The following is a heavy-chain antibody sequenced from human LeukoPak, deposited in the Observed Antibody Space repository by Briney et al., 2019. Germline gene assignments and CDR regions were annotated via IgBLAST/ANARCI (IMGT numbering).Heavy chain of an antibody. J-gene: IGHJ4*02. Sequence: SETLSLPCTVSGGSPINYFRSWIRQPAGRGLEWIGHIYTSGTTHYNPSLKNRVTISLDASKSQFSLQLNSVTAADSAVYYCARAEGSGSGAYTLDYWGQGILVTVSS. CDR1: GGSPINYF. CDR2: IYTSGTT. CDR3: ARAEGSGSGAYTLDY. D-gene: IGHD3-10*01. V-gene: IGHV4-4*07.